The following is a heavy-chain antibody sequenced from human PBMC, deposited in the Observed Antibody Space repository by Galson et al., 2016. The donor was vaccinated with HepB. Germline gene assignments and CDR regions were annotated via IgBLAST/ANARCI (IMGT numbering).Heavy chain of an antibody. CDR1: GGSISKNNW. J-gene: IGHJ5*02. Sequence: ETLSLTCAVSGGSISKNNWWPWVRQPPGKGLEWIGEIYHTGSTKYHPSLKSRVTISVDKSKNQFSLKAISVTSADTAVYYCTRVGVEGLGNYYESWFDPWGQGTLVTVSS. CDR3: TRVGVEGLGNYYESWFDP. V-gene: IGHV4-4*02. D-gene: IGHD3-10*01. CDR2: IYHTGST.